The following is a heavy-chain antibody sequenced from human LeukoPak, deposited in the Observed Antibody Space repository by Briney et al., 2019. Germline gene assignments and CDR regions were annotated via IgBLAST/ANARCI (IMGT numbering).Heavy chain of an antibody. V-gene: IGHV4-34*01. CDR1: GGSFSDYY. J-gene: IGHJ6*02. Sequence: PSETLSLTCAVSGGSFSDYYWSWIRQSPGKGLQWIAEINHSGSTNYNPSLTRRVTMSVDTSKNQFSLNLSAATAADTAVYYCARFLKASSYDILTGYLYTGYYYYYYGMNVWGQGTTVTVSS. D-gene: IGHD3-9*01. CDR2: INHSGST. CDR3: ARFLKASSYDILTGYLYTGYYYYYYGMNV.